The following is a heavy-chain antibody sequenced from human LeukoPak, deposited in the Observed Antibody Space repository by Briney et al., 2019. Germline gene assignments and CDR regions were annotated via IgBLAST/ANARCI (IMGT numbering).Heavy chain of an antibody. CDR3: ATDRFGSGPNWGAFDI. CDR1: GSTLTELS. Sequence: ASVKVSCKVSGSTLTELSMHWVRQAPGKGLEWMGGFDPEDGETIYAQKFQGRVTMTEDTSTDTAYMELSSLRSEDTAVYYCATDRFGSGPNWGAFDIWGQGTMVTVSS. V-gene: IGHV1-24*01. J-gene: IGHJ3*02. CDR2: FDPEDGET. D-gene: IGHD2-15*01.